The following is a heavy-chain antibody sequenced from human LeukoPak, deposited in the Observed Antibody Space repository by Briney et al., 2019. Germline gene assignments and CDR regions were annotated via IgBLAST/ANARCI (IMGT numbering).Heavy chain of an antibody. Sequence: PSETLSLTCAVYGGSFSGYYWSGIRQPPGKGLEWMGEINHSGSTNYNPSLKSRVTISVDTSKNEFSLNLSSVTAADTAVYYCARLGAWIQLSQGYLDLWGRGTLVTVSS. CDR3: ARLGAWIQLSQGYLDL. J-gene: IGHJ2*01. CDR1: GGSFSGYY. V-gene: IGHV4-34*01. CDR2: INHSGST. D-gene: IGHD5-18*01.